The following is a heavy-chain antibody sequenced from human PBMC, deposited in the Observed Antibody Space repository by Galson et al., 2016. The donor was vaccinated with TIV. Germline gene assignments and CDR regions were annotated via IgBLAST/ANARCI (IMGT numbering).Heavy chain of an antibody. CDR2: ISGYNGKT. J-gene: IGHJ6*02. CDR3: TRDRSIAAPRDMDV. D-gene: IGHD6-6*01. Sequence: SVKVSCKATGYTFTSFGIAWARQAPGQGLEWMGWISGYNGKTYYAQKFQDRVTMTTDTSTNTAYMELRSLRSDETAVYYCTRDRSIAAPRDMDVWGQGTAVTVSS. CDR1: GYTFTSFG. V-gene: IGHV1-18*01.